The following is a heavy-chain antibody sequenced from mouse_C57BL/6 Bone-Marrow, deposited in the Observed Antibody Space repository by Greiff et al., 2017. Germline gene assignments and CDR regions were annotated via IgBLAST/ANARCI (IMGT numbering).Heavy chain of an antibody. D-gene: IGHD2-1*01. J-gene: IGHJ3*01. Sequence: EVHLVESGEGLVKPGGSLKLSCAASGFTFSSYAMSWVRQTPEKRLEWVAYISSGGGYIYYADTVKGRFTLSRDNARNTLYLQMSSLKSEDTAMYYCTSIYYGNYGAYWGQGTMVTVSA. CDR1: GFTFSSYA. CDR2: ISSGGGYI. V-gene: IGHV5-9-1*02. CDR3: TSIYYGNYGAY.